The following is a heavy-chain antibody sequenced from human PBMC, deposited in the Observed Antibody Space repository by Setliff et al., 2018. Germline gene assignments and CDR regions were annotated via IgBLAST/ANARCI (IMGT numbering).Heavy chain of an antibody. CDR1: GFSFSNYA. J-gene: IGHJ6*03. CDR3: AKGFGGRGYDYYYMDV. V-gene: IGHV3-21*01. D-gene: IGHD3-3*01. CDR2: FSSRNDYI. Sequence: GESLKISCEASGFSFSNYAMNWVRQAPGKGLEWVASFSSRNDYIYHADSVKGRFTISRDNSKNTLYLQMNSLRAEDTAVYYCAKGFGGRGYDYYYMDVWGKGTTVTVSS.